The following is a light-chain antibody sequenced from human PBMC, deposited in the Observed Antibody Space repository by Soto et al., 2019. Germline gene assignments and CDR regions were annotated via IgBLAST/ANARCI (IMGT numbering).Light chain of an antibody. J-gene: IGLJ2*01. Sequence: QSALTQPASVSGSPGQSITISCTGTSSDVGGYNYVSWYQQHPGKAPKLMIYDVSNRPSGVSNRFSGSKSGNTASLTISGIQAEDESDYYCSSSTSSSTYVVFGGGTKLTVL. CDR2: DVS. CDR1: SSDVGGYNY. V-gene: IGLV2-14*01. CDR3: SSSTSSSTYVV.